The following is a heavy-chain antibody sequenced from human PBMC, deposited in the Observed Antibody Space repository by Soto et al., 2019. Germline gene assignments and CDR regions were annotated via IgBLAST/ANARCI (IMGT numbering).Heavy chain of an antibody. D-gene: IGHD6-13*01. CDR2: IWYDGSNK. V-gene: IGHV3-33*01. J-gene: IGHJ6*02. Sequence: GGSLRLACAASGVTFSSYGMHWVRQAPGKGLEWVAVIWYDGSNKYYADSVKGRFTISRDNSKNTLYLQMNSLRAEDTAVHYCAREPGPHSSGWYNRRYYYYGMDVWGQGTTVTVSS. CDR1: GVTFSSYG. CDR3: AREPGPHSSGWYNRRYYYYGMDV.